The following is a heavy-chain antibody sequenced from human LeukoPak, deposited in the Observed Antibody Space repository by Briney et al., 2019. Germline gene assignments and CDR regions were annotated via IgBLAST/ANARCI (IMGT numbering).Heavy chain of an antibody. CDR2: ISYEGSNK. D-gene: IGHD3-22*01. J-gene: IGHJ4*02. CDR3: ARDLYYYDSSGHVW. CDR1: GFTFSSYA. Sequence: QAGGSLRFSCAASGFTFSSYAMHWVRQAPGKGLEWVAVISYEGSNKYYADSVKGRFTISRDNSKNTLYLQMNSLRAEDTAVYYCARDLYYYDSSGHVWWGQGTLVTVSS. V-gene: IGHV3-30-3*01.